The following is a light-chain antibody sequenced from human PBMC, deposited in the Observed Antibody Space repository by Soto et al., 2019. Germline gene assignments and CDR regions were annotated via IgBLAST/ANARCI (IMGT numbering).Light chain of an antibody. V-gene: IGKV4-1*01. CDR2: WAS. CDR3: QQSYSSPLT. Sequence: DIVMTQSPDSLAVSLGERATINCKSSQSVLHNSYNKNXLAWYQQKPGHPPKVLIYWASTRESGVPDRFSGSGSGTDFTLTISDLQAEDVAVYYCQQSYSSPLTFGGGTKVEIK. J-gene: IGKJ4*01. CDR1: QSVLHNSYNKNX.